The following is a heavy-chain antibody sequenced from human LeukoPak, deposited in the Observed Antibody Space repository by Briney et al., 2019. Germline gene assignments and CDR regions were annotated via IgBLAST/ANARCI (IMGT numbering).Heavy chain of an antibody. CDR1: GGSLSSSTYY. V-gene: IGHV4-39*01. D-gene: IGHD3-10*01. CDR3: ASLWFGELRY. Sequence: PSETLSLTCNVSGGSLSSSTYYWAWIRQPPGTGLEWIGGVYYSGSTFYNPSLKSRVTMSVDTSNNQFSLRLSSVTAADTAVYYCASLWFGELRYWGQGTLVTVSS. CDR2: VYYSGST. J-gene: IGHJ4*02.